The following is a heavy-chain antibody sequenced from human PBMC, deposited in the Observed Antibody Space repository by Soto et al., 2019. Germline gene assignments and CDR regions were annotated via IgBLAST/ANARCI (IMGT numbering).Heavy chain of an antibody. D-gene: IGHD3-10*01. J-gene: IGHJ4*02. CDR2: IYYSGTT. CDR3: ASLLGIKFDY. V-gene: IGHV4-39*01. CDR1: EGNIVNRGCY. Sequence: SVPLSHTNTVLEGNIVNRGCYWIWIRQHPGKGLEWIGYIYYSGTTNYNPSLKSRVTISVDTSQNQFSLKLNSLTAADTAVYYCASLLGIKFDYWRKGALVTVSS.